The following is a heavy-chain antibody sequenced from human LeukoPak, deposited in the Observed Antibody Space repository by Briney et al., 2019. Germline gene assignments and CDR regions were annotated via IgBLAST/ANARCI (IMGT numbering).Heavy chain of an antibody. Sequence: PSETLSLTCAVYGGSLSGYYWSWIRQPPGKELEWIGEINHSGSTNYNPSLKSRVTISVDTSKNQFSLKLSSVTAADTAVYYCAMIRSRSSGYIIDYWGQGTVVTVSS. CDR1: GGSLSGYY. V-gene: IGHV4-34*01. D-gene: IGHD3-22*01. CDR2: INHSGST. CDR3: AMIRSRSSGYIIDY. J-gene: IGHJ4*02.